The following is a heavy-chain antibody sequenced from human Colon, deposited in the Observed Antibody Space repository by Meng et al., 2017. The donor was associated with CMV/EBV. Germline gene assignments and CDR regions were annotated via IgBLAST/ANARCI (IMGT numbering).Heavy chain of an antibody. J-gene: IGHJ4*02. CDR3: AKGYKGLSQTYYFDY. CDR1: GFTFSTYP. V-gene: IGHV3-23*01. D-gene: IGHD4/OR15-4a*01. CDR2: ISESGDDP. Sequence: GGSLRPSCAASGFTFSTYPMSWVRQAPGKGLEWVSGISESGDDPYQADSVKGRFTISRDNSKNILYLQMNSLRAEDTAVYYCAKGYKGLSQTYYFDYWGQGTLVTVSS.